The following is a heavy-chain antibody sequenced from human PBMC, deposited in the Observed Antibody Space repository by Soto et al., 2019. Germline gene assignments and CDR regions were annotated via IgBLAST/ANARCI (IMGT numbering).Heavy chain of an antibody. CDR2: ISTDGSTR. CDR1: GFNFSSYW. CDR3: YGRLGD. Sequence: EVQLVESGGELVQPGGSLRLSCAASGFNFSSYWMHWVRQTPEKGLNWVSRISTDGSTRSYVDFVKGRFTISRDNAKNTLYLQMDSLRFDDTGLYYCYGRLGDWGQGTLVTVSS. V-gene: IGHV3-74*01. J-gene: IGHJ4*02. D-gene: IGHD4-17*01.